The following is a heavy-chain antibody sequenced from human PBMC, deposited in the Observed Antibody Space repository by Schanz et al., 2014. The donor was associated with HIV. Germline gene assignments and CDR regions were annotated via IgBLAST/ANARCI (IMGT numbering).Heavy chain of an antibody. CDR2: ISHDGSKK. D-gene: IGHD6-19*01. Sequence: QVQLVESGGGVVQPGRSLRLSCAASGFTFSSYGMYWVRQAPGKGLEWVAVISHDGSKKYYADSVRGRITISRDNSKNTLYLQMNSLRADDTAVYYCAKVAIHSSGWLPFDYWGQGTLVTVSS. V-gene: IGHV3-30*18. CDR1: GFTFSSYG. CDR3: AKVAIHSSGWLPFDY. J-gene: IGHJ4*02.